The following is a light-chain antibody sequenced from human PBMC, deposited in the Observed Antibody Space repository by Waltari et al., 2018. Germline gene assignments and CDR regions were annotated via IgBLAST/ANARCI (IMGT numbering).Light chain of an antibody. CDR3: QTGGHGTWV. V-gene: IGLV4-69*01. Sequence: LVLTQSPPASASLGASVKLTCTLCSGYSSNVIAWLQQQPGKGPRYLMKVNSDGSHRKGDDIPDRFSASNSGTEYYLTISSLQSEDEADYYCQTGGHGTWVFGGGTKLTVL. J-gene: IGLJ3*02. CDR2: VNSDGSH. CDR1: SGYSSNV.